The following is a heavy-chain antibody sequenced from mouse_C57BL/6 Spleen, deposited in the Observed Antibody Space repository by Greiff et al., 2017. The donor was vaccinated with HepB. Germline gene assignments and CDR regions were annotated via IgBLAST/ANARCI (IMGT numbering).Heavy chain of an antibody. V-gene: IGHV1-82*01. J-gene: IGHJ4*01. CDR3: ARGIFSSGDYAMDY. Sequence: QVTLKVSGPELVKPGASVKISCKASGYAFSSSWMNWVKQRPGKGLEWIGRIYPGDGDTNYNGKFKGKATLTADKSSSTAYMQLSSLTSEDSAVYFCARGIFSSGDYAMDYWGQGTSVTVSS. CDR2: IYPGDGDT. CDR1: GYAFSSSW.